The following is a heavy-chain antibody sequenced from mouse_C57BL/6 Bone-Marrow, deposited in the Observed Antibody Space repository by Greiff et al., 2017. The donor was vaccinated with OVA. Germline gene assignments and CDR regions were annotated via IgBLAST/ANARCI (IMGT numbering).Heavy chain of an antibody. V-gene: IGHV1-81*01. J-gene: IGHJ3*01. CDR1: GYTFTSYG. CDR3: AEGGYGYDYDRFAY. D-gene: IGHD2-4*01. Sequence: QVHVKQSGAELARPGASVKLSCKASGYTFTSYGISWVKQRTGQGLEWIGEIYPRSGNTYYNEKFKGKATLTADKSSSTAYMELRSLTSEDSAVYFCAEGGYGYDYDRFAYWGQGTLVTVSA. CDR2: IYPRSGNT.